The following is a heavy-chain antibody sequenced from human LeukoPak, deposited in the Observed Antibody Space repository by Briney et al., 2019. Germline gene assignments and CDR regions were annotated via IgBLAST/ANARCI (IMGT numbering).Heavy chain of an antibody. CDR3: ARFSGIGWRGTRGYSYGSTNNWFDP. J-gene: IGHJ5*02. V-gene: IGHV4-39*07. Sequence: SETLSLTCTVSGGSISSSSYYWGWIRQPPGKGLEWIGSIYYSGSTYYNPSLKSRVTISVDKSKNQFSLKLSSVTAADTAVYYCARFSGIGWRGTRGYSYGSTNNWFDPWGQGTLVTVSS. CDR2: IYYSGST. CDR1: GGSISSSSYY. D-gene: IGHD5-18*01.